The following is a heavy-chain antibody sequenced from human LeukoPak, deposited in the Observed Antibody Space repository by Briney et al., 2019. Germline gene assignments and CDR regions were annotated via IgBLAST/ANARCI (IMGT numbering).Heavy chain of an antibody. CDR3: ARERTTVGTGDIFDI. V-gene: IGHV3-21*01. CDR2: MTDSSSYI. D-gene: IGHD4-23*01. J-gene: IGHJ3*02. CDR1: GFTFSSYS. Sequence: GGSLRLSCAASGFTFSSYSMNCVRQTPGRGLDWVSSMTDSSSYIYYADSVKGRFSISRDNAKNSLYLQMNSLRVEDTAIYYCARERTTVGTGDIFDIWGQGTMVTVSS.